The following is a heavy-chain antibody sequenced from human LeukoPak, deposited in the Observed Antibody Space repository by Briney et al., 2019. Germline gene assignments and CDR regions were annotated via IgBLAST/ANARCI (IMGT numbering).Heavy chain of an antibody. Sequence: SETLSLTCTVSGGSISSSSYYWGWIRQPPGKGLQWIGSIHHSGSTYYDPSLKSRVTISVKTSKNQFSLKLSSVTAADTAIYYCARVTGYMIEDYFDYWGQGTLVTVSS. V-gene: IGHV4-39*07. CDR1: GGSISSSSYY. D-gene: IGHD3-22*01. J-gene: IGHJ4*02. CDR2: IHHSGST. CDR3: ARVTGYMIEDYFDY.